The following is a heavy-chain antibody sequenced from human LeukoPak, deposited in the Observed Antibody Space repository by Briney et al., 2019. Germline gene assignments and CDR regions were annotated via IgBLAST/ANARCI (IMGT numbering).Heavy chain of an antibody. Sequence: ASVKVSCKASGYTFTSYYMHWVRQAPGQGLEWMGIINPSGGSTSYAQKFQGRVTMTRDTSTSTGYTELSSLRSEDTAVYYCARDGVVGSEQQQDSDYYYYYGMDVRGPGNTVTVSS. D-gene: IGHD6-13*01. J-gene: IGHJ6*02. CDR2: INPSGGST. CDR3: ARDGVVGSEQQQDSDYYYYYGMDV. CDR1: GYTFTSYY. V-gene: IGHV1-46*01.